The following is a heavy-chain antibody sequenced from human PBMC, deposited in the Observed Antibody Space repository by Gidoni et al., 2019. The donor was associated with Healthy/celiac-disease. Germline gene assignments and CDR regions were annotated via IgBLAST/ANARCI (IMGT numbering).Heavy chain of an antibody. CDR3: ARYRLGFDY. D-gene: IGHD3-16*02. Sequence: EVQLVESGGGLVQPGWSLRLSCAASGFTFSSYEMNWVRQAPGKGLEWVSYISSSGSTIYYADSVRGRFTISRDNAKNSLYLQMNSLRAEDTAVYYCARYRLGFDYWGQGTLVTVSS. J-gene: IGHJ4*02. CDR1: GFTFSSYE. CDR2: ISSSGSTI. V-gene: IGHV3-48*03.